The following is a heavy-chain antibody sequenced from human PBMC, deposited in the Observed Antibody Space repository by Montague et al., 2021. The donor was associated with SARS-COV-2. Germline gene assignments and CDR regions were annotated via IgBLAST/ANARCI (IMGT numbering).Heavy chain of an antibody. J-gene: IGHJ4*02. Sequence: SETLSLTCTVSGGSISSYYWSWIRQSPGKGLEWIGYVHYTGSTKYNPSLKTRVTLSLDTPKNRFSLKLSSVAAADTAVYYCARRALGYCSGGSCYSGFDYWGQGTLVTVSS. D-gene: IGHD2-15*01. CDR1: GGSISSYY. V-gene: IGHV4-59*08. CDR3: ARRALGYCSGGSCYSGFDY. CDR2: VHYTGST.